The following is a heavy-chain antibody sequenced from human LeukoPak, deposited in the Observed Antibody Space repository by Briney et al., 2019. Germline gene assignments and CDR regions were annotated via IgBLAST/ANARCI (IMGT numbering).Heavy chain of an antibody. CDR2: INGNSGAT. J-gene: IGHJ4*02. V-gene: IGHV1-2*02. CDR3: ARDFSWGVDY. Sequence: WASVKVSCKDSGYTFTGYYMHWVRQAPGQGLEWMGWINGNSGATNYARNFQDRVTLTRDTSISTVYMELSRLRIDDTAVYYCARDFSWGVDYWGQGTLVTVSS. CDR1: GYTFTGYY. D-gene: IGHD3-10*01.